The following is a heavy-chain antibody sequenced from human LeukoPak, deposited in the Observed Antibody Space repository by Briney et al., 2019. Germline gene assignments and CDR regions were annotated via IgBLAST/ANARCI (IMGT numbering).Heavy chain of an antibody. CDR3: AKDISFGVVNDY. CDR1: GFTFSSYG. CDR2: IWYDGSNK. J-gene: IGHJ4*02. V-gene: IGHV3-33*06. Sequence: PGGSLRLSCAASGFTFSSYGMHWVRQAPGKGLEWVAVIWYDGSNKYYADSVKGRFPISRDNSKNTLYLQMNSLRAEDTAVYYCAKDISFGVVNDYWGQGTLVTVSS. D-gene: IGHD3-3*01.